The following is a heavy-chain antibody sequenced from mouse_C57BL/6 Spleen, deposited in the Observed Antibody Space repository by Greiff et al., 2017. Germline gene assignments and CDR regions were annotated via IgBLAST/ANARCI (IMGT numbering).Heavy chain of an antibody. D-gene: IGHD1-1*01. J-gene: IGHJ4*01. Sequence: LQESGAELVKPGASVKISCKASGYAFSSYWMNWVKQRPGKGLEWIGQIYPGDGDTNYNGKFKGKATLTADKSSSTAYMQLSSLTSEDSAVYFCAKFITTVVATPYAMDYWGQGTSVTVSS. CDR2: IYPGDGDT. V-gene: IGHV1-80*01. CDR1: GYAFSSYW. CDR3: AKFITTVVATPYAMDY.